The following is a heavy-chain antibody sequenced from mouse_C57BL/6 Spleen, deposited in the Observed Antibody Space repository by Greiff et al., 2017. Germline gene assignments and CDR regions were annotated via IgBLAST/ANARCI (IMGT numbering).Heavy chain of an antibody. J-gene: IGHJ2*01. CDR1: GFTFSSYA. CDR3: ARERLGPFDD. V-gene: IGHV5-4*01. D-gene: IGHD4-1*01. CDR2: ISDGGSYT. Sequence: EVQGVESGGGLVKPGGSLKLSCAASGFTFSSYAMSWVRQTPEKRLEWVATISDGGSYTYYPDTVKGRFTFSRDNAKNNLYLQMSDLKSEDKAMYYCARERLGPFDDWGKGTTLTVSS.